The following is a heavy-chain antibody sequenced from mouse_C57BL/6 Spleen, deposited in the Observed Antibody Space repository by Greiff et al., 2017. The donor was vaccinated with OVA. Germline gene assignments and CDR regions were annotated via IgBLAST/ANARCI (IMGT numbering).Heavy chain of an antibody. Sequence: EVKLVESGGGLVQPGGSLSLSCAASGFTFTDYYMSWVRQPPGKALEWLGFIRNKANGYTTEYSASVKGRFTISRDNSQSILYLQMNALRAEDSATYYCAGTGTYYFDYWGQGTTLTVSS. CDR2: IRNKANGYTT. CDR1: GFTFTDYY. CDR3: AGTGTYYFDY. V-gene: IGHV7-3*01. J-gene: IGHJ2*01. D-gene: IGHD4-1*01.